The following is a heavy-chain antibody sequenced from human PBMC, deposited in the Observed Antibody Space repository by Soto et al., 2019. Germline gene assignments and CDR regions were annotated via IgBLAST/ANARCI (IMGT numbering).Heavy chain of an antibody. J-gene: IGHJ4*02. D-gene: IGHD3-10*01. CDR1: GFTFSSYG. CDR3: AREDYYGSGSYFDY. Sequence: QVQLVESGGGVVQPGRSLRLSCAASGFTFSSYGMHWVRQAPGKGLEWVAVIWYDGSNKYYADSVKGRFTISRDNSKNTLYLQMNSLRAEYTAVYYCAREDYYGSGSYFDYWGQGTLVTVSS. CDR2: IWYDGSNK. V-gene: IGHV3-33*01.